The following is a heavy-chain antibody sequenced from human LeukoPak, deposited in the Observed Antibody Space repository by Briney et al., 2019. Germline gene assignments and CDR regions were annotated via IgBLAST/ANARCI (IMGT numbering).Heavy chain of an antibody. CDR2: IYYSGST. CDR1: GGSISSSSYY. J-gene: IGHJ5*02. D-gene: IGHD3-10*01. Sequence: SETLSLTCTVSGGSISSSSYYWGWIRQPPGKGLEWIGSIYYSGSTYYNPSLKSRVTISVDTSKNQFSLKLSSVTAADTAVYYCARHWYYYGSGSYSWFDPWGQGTLVTVSS. CDR3: ARHWYYYGSGSYSWFDP. V-gene: IGHV4-39*01.